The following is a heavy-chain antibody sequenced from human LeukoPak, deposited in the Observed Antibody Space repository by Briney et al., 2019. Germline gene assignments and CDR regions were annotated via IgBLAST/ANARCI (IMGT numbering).Heavy chain of an antibody. CDR2: ISAYNGNT. Sequence: VASVKVSCKASGYTFTGYYMHWVRQAPGQGLEWMGWISAYNGNTNYAQKLQGRVTMTTDTSTSTAYMELRSLRAEDTAVYYCARDPGSGYEEHFDYWGQGTLVTVSS. J-gene: IGHJ4*02. V-gene: IGHV1-18*04. CDR1: GYTFTGYY. CDR3: ARDPGSGYEEHFDY. D-gene: IGHD5-12*01.